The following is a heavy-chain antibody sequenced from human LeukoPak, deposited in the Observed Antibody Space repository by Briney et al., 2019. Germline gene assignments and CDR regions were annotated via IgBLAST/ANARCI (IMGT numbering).Heavy chain of an antibody. CDR2: ISAYNGNT. CDR1: GYTFTSYG. V-gene: IGHV1-18*01. Sequence: ASVKVSCKASGYTFTSYGISWVRQAPGQGLEWMGWISAYNGNTNYAQKFQGRVTMTRDTSTSTVYMELSSLRSEDTAVYYCARAGDRDGYNYYYWGQGTLVTVSS. CDR3: ARAGDRDGYNYYY. D-gene: IGHD5-24*01. J-gene: IGHJ4*02.